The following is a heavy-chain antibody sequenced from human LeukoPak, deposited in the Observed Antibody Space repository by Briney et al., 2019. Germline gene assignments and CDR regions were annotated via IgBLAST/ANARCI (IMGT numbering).Heavy chain of an antibody. J-gene: IGHJ3*01. Sequence: SETLSLTCAVSGYSISRGYSWGWLRPPPGMGLEWIGNMYNSESTHYNPSLKSRVTISADTSKNQYSLKLSSVTAADTAVYYCARFDHVGENHGMDAFDLWGQGTMVTVSS. V-gene: IGHV4-38-2*01. CDR3: ARFDHVGENHGMDAFDL. CDR1: GYSISRGYS. CDR2: MYNSEST. D-gene: IGHD3-16*01.